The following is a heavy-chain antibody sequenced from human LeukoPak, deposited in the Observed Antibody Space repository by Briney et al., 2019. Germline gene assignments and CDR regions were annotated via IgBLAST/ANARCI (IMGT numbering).Heavy chain of an antibody. Sequence: SETLSLTCTVSGGSISSGDYYWSWIRQPPGKGLEWIGYIYYSGSTYYNPSLKSRVTISVDTSKNQFSLKLSSVTAADTAVYYCATGVGATSEVSFDYWGQGTLVTVSS. CDR1: GGSISSGDYY. CDR3: ATGVGATSEVSFDY. CDR2: IYYSGST. J-gene: IGHJ4*02. D-gene: IGHD1-26*01. V-gene: IGHV4-30-4*08.